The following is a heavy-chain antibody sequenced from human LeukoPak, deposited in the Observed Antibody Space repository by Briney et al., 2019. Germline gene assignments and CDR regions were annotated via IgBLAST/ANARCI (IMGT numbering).Heavy chain of an antibody. Sequence: QPGGSLRLSCAASGFTFSSYGMHWVRQAPGKGLEWVAVISYDGSNKYYADSVKGRVTISRDNPKNTLYLQMNSLRAEDTAVYYCAKDSPWSGYWFSFDYWGQGTLVTVSS. J-gene: IGHJ4*02. D-gene: IGHD3-3*01. CDR1: GFTFSSYG. V-gene: IGHV3-30*18. CDR2: ISYDGSNK. CDR3: AKDSPWSGYWFSFDY.